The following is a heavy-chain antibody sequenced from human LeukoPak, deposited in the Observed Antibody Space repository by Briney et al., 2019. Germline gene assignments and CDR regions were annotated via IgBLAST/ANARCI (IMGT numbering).Heavy chain of an antibody. CDR1: GFGFSYHA. V-gene: IGHV3-23*01. CDR3: ARDWEYCSSTSCYEIDY. Sequence: GGSLRLSCAASGFGFSYHAMHWVRQTPGKGLEWVSGITGGGVSTHYADSVKGRFTISRDNSKNTLFLQMNSLRAEDTAVYYCARDWEYCSSTSCYEIDYWGQGTLVTVSS. D-gene: IGHD2-2*01. J-gene: IGHJ4*02. CDR2: ITGGGVST.